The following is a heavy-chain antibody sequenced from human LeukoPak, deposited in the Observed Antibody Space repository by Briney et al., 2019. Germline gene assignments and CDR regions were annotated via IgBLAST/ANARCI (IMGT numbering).Heavy chain of an antibody. Sequence: GGSLRLSCAASGFTFSNAWMSWVRQAPGKGLEWVGRIKSKTDGGTTDYAAPVKGRFTISRDNSKNTLYLQMNSLRAEDTAVYYCAKELGYCSSTSCPGGFDPWGQGTLVTVSS. V-gene: IGHV3-15*01. J-gene: IGHJ5*02. CDR1: GFTFSNAW. CDR2: IKSKTDGGTT. D-gene: IGHD2-2*01. CDR3: AKELGYCSSTSCPGGFDP.